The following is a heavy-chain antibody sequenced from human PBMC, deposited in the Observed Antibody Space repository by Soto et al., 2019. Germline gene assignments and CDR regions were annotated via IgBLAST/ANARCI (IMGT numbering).Heavy chain of an antibody. J-gene: IGHJ3*02. CDR3: ARDLGITGTIPAFDI. Sequence: ASVKVSCKASGYTFTSYGISWVRQAPGQGLEWMGWISAYNGNTNYAQKLQGRVTMTTDTSTSTAYMELRSLRAEDTAVYYCARDLGITGTIPAFDIWGQGTMVTVSS. CDR2: ISAYNGNT. D-gene: IGHD1-7*01. V-gene: IGHV1-18*01. CDR1: GYTFTSYG.